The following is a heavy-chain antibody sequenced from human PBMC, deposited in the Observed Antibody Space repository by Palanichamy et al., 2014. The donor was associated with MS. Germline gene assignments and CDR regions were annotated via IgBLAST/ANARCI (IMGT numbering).Heavy chain of an antibody. J-gene: IGHJ6*03. V-gene: IGHV3-23*01. CDR1: GFTFSSYA. CDR2: ISGSGGST. D-gene: IGHD2-15*01. Sequence: EVRAVGGLGEGVGTSLGGPVRLSCAASGFTFSSYAMSWVRQAPGKGLEWVSAISGSGGSTYYADSVKGRFTISRDNSKNTLYLQMNSLRAEDTAVYYCAKRGGGTELRYYYYYMDVWGKGTTVTVSS. CDR3: AKRGGGTELRYYYYYMDV.